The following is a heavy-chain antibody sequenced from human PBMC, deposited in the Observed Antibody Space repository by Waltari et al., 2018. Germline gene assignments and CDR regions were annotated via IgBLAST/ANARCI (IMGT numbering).Heavy chain of an antibody. J-gene: IGHJ3*02. Sequence: EEQRVEPGGGLVRPGGSLRLPCAGSGFTFSNYGVNWVLQTPGKGLDCLSYIYTSVSVIYADSVKGLFTVSRDNAKNFLFLQMDSLRVEDTAVYYCARGVPDIWVRGTMVTVSS. D-gene: IGHD3-10*01. CDR3: ARGVPDI. CDR1: GFTFSNYG. CDR2: IYTSVSVI. V-gene: IGHV3-48*01.